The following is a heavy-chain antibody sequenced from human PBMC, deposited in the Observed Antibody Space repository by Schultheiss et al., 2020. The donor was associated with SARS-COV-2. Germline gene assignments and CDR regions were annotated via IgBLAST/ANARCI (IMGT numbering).Heavy chain of an antibody. V-gene: IGHV4-38-2*01. Sequence: GSLRLSCAVSGYSISSGYYWGWIRQPPGKGLEWIGSIYHSGSTYYNPSLKSRVTISVDTSKNQFSLKLSSVTAADTAVYYCARVVPAAMDEGPATFDPWGQGTLVTVSS. CDR1: GYSISSGYY. J-gene: IGHJ5*02. CDR3: ARVVPAAMDEGPATFDP. D-gene: IGHD2-2*01. CDR2: IYHSGST.